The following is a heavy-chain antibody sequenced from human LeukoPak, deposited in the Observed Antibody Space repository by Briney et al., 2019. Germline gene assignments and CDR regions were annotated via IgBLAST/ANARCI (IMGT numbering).Heavy chain of an antibody. CDR1: GGSFSGYY. Sequence: PSETLSLTCAVYGGSFSGYYWSWIRQPPGKGLEWIGEINHSGSTNYNLSLKSRVTISVDTSKNQFSLKLSSVTAADTAVYYCARQIAVAGNAGFDYWGQGPLVPVSS. V-gene: IGHV4-34*01. CDR3: ARQIAVAGNAGFDY. D-gene: IGHD6-19*01. CDR2: INHSGST. J-gene: IGHJ4*02.